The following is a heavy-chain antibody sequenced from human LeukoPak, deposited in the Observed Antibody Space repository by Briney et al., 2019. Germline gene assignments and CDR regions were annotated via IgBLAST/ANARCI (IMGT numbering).Heavy chain of an antibody. D-gene: IGHD3-22*01. V-gene: IGHV3-21*01. CDR1: GFTFSTYS. CDR2: ISGSSIYI. CDR3: ARDPPYYDSSGYYYDY. Sequence: GGSLRLSCAASGFTFSTYSMNWVRQAGGRGLEWVSSISGSSIYIYYADSVKGRFTIYTDNAKNSLYLQMNSMRAEDTAVYYCARDPPYYDSSGYYYDYWGQGTLVTVSS. J-gene: IGHJ4*02.